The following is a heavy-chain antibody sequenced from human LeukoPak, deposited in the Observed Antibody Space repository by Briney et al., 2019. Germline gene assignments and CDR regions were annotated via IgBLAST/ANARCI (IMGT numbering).Heavy chain of an antibody. D-gene: IGHD2-21*01. Sequence: PSQTLSLTCAVSGGSISSGGYSWSWIRQPPGKGLEWIGYIYHSGSTYYNPSLKSRVTISVDRSKNQFSLKLSSVTAADTAVYYCACGGDWWDFDYWGQGTLVTVSS. CDR2: IYHSGST. CDR1: GGSISSGGYS. V-gene: IGHV4-30-2*01. J-gene: IGHJ4*02. CDR3: ACGGDWWDFDY.